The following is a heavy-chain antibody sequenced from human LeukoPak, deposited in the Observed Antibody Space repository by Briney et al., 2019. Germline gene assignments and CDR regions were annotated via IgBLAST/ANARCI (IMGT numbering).Heavy chain of an antibody. CDR3: ARDLRRLGELFP. Sequence: SETLSLNCTVSGGSISSYYWSWIRQPPGKGLEWIGYIYYSGSTNYNPSLKSRVTISVDTSKNQFSLKLSSVTAADTAVYYCARDLRRLGELFPWGQGTLVTVSS. V-gene: IGHV4-59*01. J-gene: IGHJ5*02. CDR2: IYYSGST. D-gene: IGHD3-16*01. CDR1: GGSISSYY.